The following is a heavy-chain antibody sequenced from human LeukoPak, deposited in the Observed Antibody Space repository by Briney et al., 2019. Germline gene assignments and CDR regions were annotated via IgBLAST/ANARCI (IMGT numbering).Heavy chain of an antibody. Sequence: GGSLRLSCAASGFTFSSYEMNWVRQAPGKGLEWVSYISSSGRTKFYADSVKGRFTVSRDNAKNSLYLQMDSLRAEDTAFYYCARDGPAAGAFDFWGQGTVVTVSS. CDR3: ARDGPAAGAFDF. D-gene: IGHD6-13*01. J-gene: IGHJ3*01. CDR1: GFTFSSYE. CDR2: ISSSGRTK. V-gene: IGHV3-48*03.